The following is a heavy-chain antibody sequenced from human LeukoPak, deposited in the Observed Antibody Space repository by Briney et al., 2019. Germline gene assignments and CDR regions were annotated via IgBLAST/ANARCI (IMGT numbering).Heavy chain of an antibody. D-gene: IGHD3/OR15-3a*01. V-gene: IGHV4-59*01. J-gene: IGHJ4*02. Sequence: KPSETLSLTCTVSGGSISSYYWSWIRQPPGKGLEWIGYIYYSGSTNYNPSLKSRVTISVDTSKNQFSLKLSSVTAADTAVYYCARGAREDWLSYDYWGQGTLVTVSS. CDR3: ARGAREDWLSYDY. CDR1: GGSISSYY. CDR2: IYYSGST.